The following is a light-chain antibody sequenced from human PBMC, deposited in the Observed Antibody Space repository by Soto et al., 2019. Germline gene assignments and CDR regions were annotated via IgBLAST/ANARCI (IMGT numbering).Light chain of an antibody. Sequence: DIQMTQSPSTLSASVGDRVTITCRASQSIDNWLAWYQQKPGKAPKLLIYAASTLETGVPSRFSGSGSGTEFTLTNKSLQPDDFATYYCHQFSSYSTFGQGTKVEIK. J-gene: IGKJ1*01. CDR3: HQFSSYST. CDR2: AAS. CDR1: QSIDNW. V-gene: IGKV1-5*01.